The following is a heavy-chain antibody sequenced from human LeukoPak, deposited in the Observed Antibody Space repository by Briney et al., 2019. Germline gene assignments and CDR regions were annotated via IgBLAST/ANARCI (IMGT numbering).Heavy chain of an antibody. V-gene: IGHV1-2*06. D-gene: IGHD6-19*01. CDR2: INPNSGGT. CDR3: ARGILEWLAPGPDY. CDR1: GYTFTSYD. J-gene: IGHJ4*02. Sequence: GASVKVSCKASGYTFTSYDINWVRQAPGQGLEWMGRINPNSGGTNYAQKFQGRVTMTRDTSISTAYMELSRLRSDDTAVYYCARGILEWLAPGPDYWGQGTLVTVSS.